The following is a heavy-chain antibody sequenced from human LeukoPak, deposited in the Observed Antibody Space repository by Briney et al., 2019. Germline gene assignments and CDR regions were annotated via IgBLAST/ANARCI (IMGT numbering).Heavy chain of an antibody. D-gene: IGHD1-26*01. CDR2: IYYSGSTSYNPSP. J-gene: IGHJ6*03. CDR3: ARALWGHGSYFRGYMDV. CDR1: GGSITSHY. V-gene: IGHV4-59*11. Sequence: SETLSLTCSVSGGSITSHYWSWIRQPPGKGLEWIGYIYYSGSTSYNPSPNYNPPLKSRVTISVDTSKIQVSLKLTSVTAADTAVYYCARALWGHGSYFRGYMDVWGKGTTVTVSS.